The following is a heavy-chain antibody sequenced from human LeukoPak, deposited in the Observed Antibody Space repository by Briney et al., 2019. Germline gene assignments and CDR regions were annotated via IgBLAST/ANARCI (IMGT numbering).Heavy chain of an antibody. Sequence: PGGSLRLSCAASGFTFSSYGMSWVRQAPGKGLEWVSAISGSGGSTYYADSVKGRFTISRDNSKNTLYLQMNSLRAEDTAVYYCAKDQRGKTLEGTLGGYSYGQDYWGQGTLVTVSS. CDR1: GFTFSSYG. D-gene: IGHD5-18*01. CDR3: AKDQRGKTLEGTLGGYSYGQDY. CDR2: ISGSGGST. J-gene: IGHJ4*02. V-gene: IGHV3-23*01.